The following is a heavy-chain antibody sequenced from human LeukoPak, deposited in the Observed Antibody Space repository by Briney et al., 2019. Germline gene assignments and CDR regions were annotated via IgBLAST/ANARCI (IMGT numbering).Heavy chain of an antibody. V-gene: IGHV4-34*01. J-gene: IGHJ4*02. CDR1: GGSFSGYY. Sequence: SETLSLTCAVHGGSFSGYYWSWIRQPPGKGLEWIGEINHSGSTNYNPSLKSRVTISVDTSKNQFSLKLSPVTAADTAVYYCARTFTIFNYFDYWGQGTLVTVSS. D-gene: IGHD3-9*01. CDR3: ARTFTIFNYFDY. CDR2: INHSGST.